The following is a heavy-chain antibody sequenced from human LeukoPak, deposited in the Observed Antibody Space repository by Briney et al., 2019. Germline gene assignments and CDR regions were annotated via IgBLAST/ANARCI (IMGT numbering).Heavy chain of an antibody. J-gene: IGHJ3*02. CDR3: AKARYVNSFYAFDI. D-gene: IGHD3-9*01. Sequence: PETLSLTCTVSGGSISSYYWSWIRLPPGKGLEWIGYLSKSGNTNYSPSLKSRVTIFGDTSKNQFFLKLSSVTAADTAVYYCAKARYVNSFYAFDIWGQGTLVTVSS. CDR1: GGSISSYY. CDR2: LSKSGNT. V-gene: IGHV4-59*01.